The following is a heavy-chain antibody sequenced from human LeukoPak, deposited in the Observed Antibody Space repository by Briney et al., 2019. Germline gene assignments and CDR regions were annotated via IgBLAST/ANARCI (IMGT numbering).Heavy chain of an antibody. CDR2: IYYSGST. D-gene: IGHD5-12*01. Sequence: SETLSLTCTVSGGSISSSSYYWGWIRQPPGKGLEWIGSIYYSGSTYYNPSLKSRVTISVDTSKNQFSLKLSSVTAADTAVYYCAHTGIVATLATSSYFDYWGQGTLVTVSS. J-gene: IGHJ4*02. V-gene: IGHV4-39*07. CDR3: AHTGIVATLATSSYFDY. CDR1: GGSISSSSYY.